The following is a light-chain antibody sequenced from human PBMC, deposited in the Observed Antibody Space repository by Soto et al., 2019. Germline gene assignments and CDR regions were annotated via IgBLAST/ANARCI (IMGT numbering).Light chain of an antibody. V-gene: IGLV1-36*01. Sequence: QPVLTQPPSVSAAPRQRVTISCSGSSSNIGSNAVNWYQQLPGKAPKLLIYYDDLVPSGVSDRFSGSRSGTSASLAIRGLQSEDEADYYCSAWDDSVNGPVFGGGTQLTVL. CDR3: SAWDDSVNGPV. CDR1: SSNIGSNA. J-gene: IGLJ2*01. CDR2: YDD.